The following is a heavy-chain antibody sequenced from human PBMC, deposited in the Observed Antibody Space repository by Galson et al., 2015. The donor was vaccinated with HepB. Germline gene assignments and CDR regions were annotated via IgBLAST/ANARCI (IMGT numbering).Heavy chain of an antibody. Sequence: SLRLSCAASGFTFSSYAMSWVRQAPGKGLEWVSAISGSGGSTYYADSVKGRFTISRVNAKNSLYLQMNSLRAEDTAVYYCARDQRLGVDWGQGTLVTVSS. V-gene: IGHV3-23*01. D-gene: IGHD3-16*01. J-gene: IGHJ4*02. CDR3: ARDQRLGVD. CDR2: ISGSGGST. CDR1: GFTFSSYA.